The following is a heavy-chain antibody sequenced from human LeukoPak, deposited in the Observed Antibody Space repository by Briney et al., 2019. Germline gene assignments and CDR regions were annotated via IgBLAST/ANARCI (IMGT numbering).Heavy chain of an antibody. CDR2: INPNSGGT. CDR1: GYTFTGYY. J-gene: IGHJ4*02. Sequence: GASVKVSCKASGYTFTGYYMHWVRQAPGQGLEWMGWINPNSGGTNYAQKFQGRVTMTRDTSISTAYMELSRLRSDDTAVYYCARDDSSGYYYSGVDYWGQGTLVTVSS. V-gene: IGHV1-2*02. D-gene: IGHD3-22*01. CDR3: ARDDSSGYYYSGVDY.